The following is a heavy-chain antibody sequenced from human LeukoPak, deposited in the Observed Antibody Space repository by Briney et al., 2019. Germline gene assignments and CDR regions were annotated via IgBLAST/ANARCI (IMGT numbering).Heavy chain of an antibody. CDR3: AKDIFRCSGGSCGEWAFDI. V-gene: IGHV3-7*03. CDR2: IKQDGSEK. CDR1: GFIFSSFW. D-gene: IGHD2-15*01. Sequence: GGSLRLSCAASGFIFSSFWMTWVRQAPGKGLEWVANIKQDGSEKYYVDSVKGRFTISRDNAKNSLYLQMNSLRAEDTAVYYCAKDIFRCSGGSCGEWAFDIWGQGTMVTVSS. J-gene: IGHJ3*02.